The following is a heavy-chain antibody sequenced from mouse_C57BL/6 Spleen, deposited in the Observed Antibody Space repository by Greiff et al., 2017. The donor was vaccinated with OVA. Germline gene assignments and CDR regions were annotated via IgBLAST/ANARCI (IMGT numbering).Heavy chain of an antibody. V-gene: IGHV1-15*01. CDR2: IDPETGGT. Sequence: QVQLKESGAELVRPGASVTLSCKASGYTFTDYEMHWVKQTPVHGLEWIGAIDPETGGTAYNQKFKGKAILTADKSSSTAYMELRSLTSEDSAVYYCTRKDWEYYAMDYWGQGTSVTVSS. J-gene: IGHJ4*01. CDR3: TRKDWEYYAMDY. CDR1: GYTFTDYE. D-gene: IGHD4-1*01.